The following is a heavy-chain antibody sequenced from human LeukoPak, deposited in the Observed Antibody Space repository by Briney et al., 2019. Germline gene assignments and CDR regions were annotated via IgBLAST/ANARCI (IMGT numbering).Heavy chain of an antibody. D-gene: IGHD3-10*01. V-gene: IGHV3-53*01. Sequence: GGSLRLSCAASGFTVSSNYMSWVRQAPRKGLEWVSVIYSGGSTYYADSVKGRFTISRDNSKNTLYLQMSSLRAEDTAVYYCAKAGYYGSGSYSYWGQGTLVTVSS. CDR1: GFTVSSNY. J-gene: IGHJ4*02. CDR3: AKAGYYGSGSYSY. CDR2: IYSGGST.